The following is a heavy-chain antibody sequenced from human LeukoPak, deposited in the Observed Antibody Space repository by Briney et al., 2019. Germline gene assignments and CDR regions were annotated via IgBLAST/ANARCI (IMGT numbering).Heavy chain of an antibody. J-gene: IGHJ5*02. Sequence: GGSLRLSCAASGFTFSSYSMNWVRQAPGKGLEWVSSITSRSSYIYYADSVKGRFTISRDNAKNSLYLQMNSLRAEDTAVYYCAREGFYDFWSGPISWGQGTLVTVSS. CDR2: ITSRSSYI. CDR1: GFTFSSYS. CDR3: AREGFYDFWSGPIS. D-gene: IGHD3-3*01. V-gene: IGHV3-21*01.